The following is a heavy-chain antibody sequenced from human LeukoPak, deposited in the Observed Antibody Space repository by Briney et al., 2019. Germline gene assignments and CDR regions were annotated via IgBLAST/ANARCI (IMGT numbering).Heavy chain of an antibody. Sequence: PGGSLRLSCAASGFTFSSYAMSWVRQAPGKGLEWVSAISGSGGSTYYADSVKGRFTISRDNSKNTLYLQMNSLRAEDTAVYCCAKEVMYDFWSGYPPHLDYWGQGTLVTVSS. D-gene: IGHD3-3*01. CDR2: ISGSGGST. J-gene: IGHJ4*02. V-gene: IGHV3-23*01. CDR1: GFTFSSYA. CDR3: AKEVMYDFWSGYPPHLDY.